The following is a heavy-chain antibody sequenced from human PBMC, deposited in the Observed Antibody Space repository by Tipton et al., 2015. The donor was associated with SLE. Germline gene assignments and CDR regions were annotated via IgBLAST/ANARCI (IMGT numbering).Heavy chain of an antibody. CDR2: INHSRST. D-gene: IGHD2-2*01. J-gene: IGHJ3*02. V-gene: IGHV4-34*01. Sequence: TLSLTCAVYGGSFSGYYWSWIRQPPGKELEWIGEINHSRSTNYNPSLKSRVTISVDTSKNQFSLKLSSVTAADTAVYYCARGTFPAAGAFDIWGQGTMVTVSS. CDR1: GGSFSGYY. CDR3: ARGTFPAAGAFDI.